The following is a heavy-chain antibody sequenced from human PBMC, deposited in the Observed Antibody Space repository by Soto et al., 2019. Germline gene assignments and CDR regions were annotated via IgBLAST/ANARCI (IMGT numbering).Heavy chain of an antibody. CDR3: ARRIAAAGTQDYYYYMDV. CDR1: GYSFTSYW. Sequence: PGESLKISCKGSGYSFTSYWIGWVRQMPGKGLEWMGIIYPGDSDTRYSPSFQGQVTISADKSISTAYLQWSSLKASDTAMYYCARRIAAAGTQDYYYYMDVWGKGTTVTVSS. CDR2: IYPGDSDT. V-gene: IGHV5-51*01. D-gene: IGHD6-13*01. J-gene: IGHJ6*03.